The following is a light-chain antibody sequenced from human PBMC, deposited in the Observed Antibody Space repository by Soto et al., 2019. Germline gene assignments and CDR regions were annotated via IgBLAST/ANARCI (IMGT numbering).Light chain of an antibody. CDR3: QQSYNTPGV. Sequence: DIQMTQSPSSLSASVGDRVTITCRASQSISSYLNWYQQKPGKAPKLLIYAASSLQSGVPSRFSGSGSGTDFTLTISSLQPEDFATYYCQQSYNTPGVFGGGTKVEIK. V-gene: IGKV1-39*01. CDR2: AAS. CDR1: QSISSY. J-gene: IGKJ4*01.